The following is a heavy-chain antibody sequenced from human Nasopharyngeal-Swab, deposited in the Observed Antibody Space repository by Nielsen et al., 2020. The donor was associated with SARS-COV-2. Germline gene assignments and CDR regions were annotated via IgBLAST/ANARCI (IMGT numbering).Heavy chain of an antibody. CDR2: INPTDGST. V-gene: IGHV1-46*02. CDR3: ARVLPFRITGTSGMDV. Sequence: ASVKVSRKASGYSFNTYYIHWVRQAPGQGLEWMGIINPTDGSTSYAQKFEGRVTMTRVTSTSTVYMELNSLRSEDTAVYYCARVLPFRITGTSGMDVWGQGTTVTVSS. D-gene: IGHD1-7*01. J-gene: IGHJ6*02. CDR1: GYSFNTYY.